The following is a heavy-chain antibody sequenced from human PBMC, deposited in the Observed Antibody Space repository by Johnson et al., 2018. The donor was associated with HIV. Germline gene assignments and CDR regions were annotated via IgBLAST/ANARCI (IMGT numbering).Heavy chain of an antibody. Sequence: MLLVESGGGLVKPGGSLRLSCAASGFTFSNAWMSWVRQAPGKGLEYVSAISSNGGSTFYANSVKGRFTISRDNSKNTLYLQLGSLRTDDMAVYYCAREGAWEVRPGAFDIWGQGTMVTVSS. V-gene: IGHV3-64*01. CDR1: GFTFSNAW. J-gene: IGHJ3*02. D-gene: IGHD1-26*01. CDR3: AREGAWEVRPGAFDI. CDR2: ISSNGGST.